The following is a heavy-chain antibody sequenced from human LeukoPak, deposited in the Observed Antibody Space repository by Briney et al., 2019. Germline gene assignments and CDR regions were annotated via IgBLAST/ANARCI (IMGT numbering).Heavy chain of an antibody. CDR3: ARVGVGKVELLDNYYYYMDV. V-gene: IGHV4-39*07. J-gene: IGHJ6*03. Sequence: SETLSLTCTVSGGSISSSSYYWGWIRQPPGKGLEWIGSIYYSGSTYYNPSLKSRVTISVDTSKNQFSLKLGSVTAADTAVYYCARVGVGKVELLDNYYYYMDVWGKGTTVTVSS. CDR1: GGSISSSSYY. D-gene: IGHD1-7*01. CDR2: IYYSGST.